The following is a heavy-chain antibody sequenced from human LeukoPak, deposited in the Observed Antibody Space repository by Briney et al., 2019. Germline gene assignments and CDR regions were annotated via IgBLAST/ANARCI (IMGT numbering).Heavy chain of an antibody. V-gene: IGHV3-30*03. CDR3: ATGIVVVVAAFDY. Sequence: PGGSLRLSCAASGFTFSSYGMHWVRQAPGKGLEWVAVISYDGSNKYYADSVKGRFTISRDNSKNTLYLQMNSLRAEDTAVYYCATGIVVVVAAFDYWGQGTLVTVSS. D-gene: IGHD2-15*01. CDR1: GFTFSSYG. J-gene: IGHJ4*02. CDR2: ISYDGSNK.